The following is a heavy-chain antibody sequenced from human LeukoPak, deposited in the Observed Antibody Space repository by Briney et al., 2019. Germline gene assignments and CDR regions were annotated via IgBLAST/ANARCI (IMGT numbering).Heavy chain of an antibody. Sequence: PGGSLRLSCAASGFTVSSNYMSWVRQAPGKGLEWVSVIYSGGSTYYADSVKGRFTISRDNSQNTLYLQMNSLRAEDTAVYYCARDLRMITFGGVIAQGDYWGQGTLVTVSS. D-gene: IGHD3-16*02. CDR1: GFTVSSNY. J-gene: IGHJ4*02. CDR2: IYSGGST. CDR3: ARDLRMITFGGVIAQGDY. V-gene: IGHV3-66*02.